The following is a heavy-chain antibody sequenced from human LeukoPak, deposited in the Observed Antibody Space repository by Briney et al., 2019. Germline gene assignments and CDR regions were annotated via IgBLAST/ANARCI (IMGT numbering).Heavy chain of an antibody. D-gene: IGHD6-19*01. J-gene: IGHJ6*03. Sequence: PSETLSLTCTVSGGSISSSSYYWGWIRQPPGKGLEWIGSIYYSGSTYYNPSLKSRVTISVDTSKNQFSLKLSSVTAADTAVYYCATINSGWFKGYYYYYMDVWGKGTTVTISS. CDR3: ATINSGWFKGYYYYYMDV. V-gene: IGHV4-39*07. CDR2: IYYSGST. CDR1: GGSISSSSYY.